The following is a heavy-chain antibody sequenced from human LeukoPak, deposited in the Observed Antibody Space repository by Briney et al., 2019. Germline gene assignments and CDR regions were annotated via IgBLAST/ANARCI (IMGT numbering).Heavy chain of an antibody. D-gene: IGHD5-12*01. J-gene: IGHJ4*02. CDR1: GYIFTSYD. Sequence: ASVKVSCKASGYIFTSYDINWVRQATGQGLEWMGWMNPNSGNTGYAQKFQGRVTMTRNTSISTAYMELSSLRSEDTAAYYCARDLWSVDREGYAENDYWGQGTLVTVSS. V-gene: IGHV1-8*01. CDR3: ARDLWSVDREGYAENDY. CDR2: MNPNSGNT.